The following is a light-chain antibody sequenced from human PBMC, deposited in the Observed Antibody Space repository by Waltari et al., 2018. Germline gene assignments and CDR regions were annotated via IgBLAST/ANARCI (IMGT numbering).Light chain of an antibody. Sequence: VLTQTPLSLSVTPGQPASIPCQSSQRLLHSDGKTHLYWFQQKAGQSPQLLIYAVSNRFSGVPDRFSGSGSGQDFTLRISRVEAEDVAVYYCMQGIHLPWSFGQGTRVEI. J-gene: IGKJ1*01. CDR2: AVS. CDR3: MQGIHLPWS. CDR1: QRLLHSDGKTH. V-gene: IGKV2-29*02.